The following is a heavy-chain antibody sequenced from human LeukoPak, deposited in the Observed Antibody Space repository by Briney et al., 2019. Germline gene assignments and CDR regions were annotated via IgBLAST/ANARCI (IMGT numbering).Heavy chain of an antibody. CDR1: GGSISSSSYY. CDR3: ARDYYDILTGYYVDY. J-gene: IGHJ4*02. Sequence: SETLSLTCTVSGGSISSSSYYWGWIRQPPGTGLEWIGSIYYSGSTYYNPSLKSRVTISVDTSKNQFSLKLSSVTAADTAVYYCARDYYDILTGYYVDYWGQGTLVTVSS. V-gene: IGHV4-39*07. CDR2: IYYSGST. D-gene: IGHD3-9*01.